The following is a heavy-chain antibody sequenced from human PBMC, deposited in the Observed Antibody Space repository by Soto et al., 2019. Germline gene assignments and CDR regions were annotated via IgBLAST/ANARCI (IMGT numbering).Heavy chain of an antibody. J-gene: IGHJ3*02. CDR2: ISSSGSTI. V-gene: IGHV3-48*03. CDR1: GFTFSSYE. D-gene: IGHD2-21*02. Sequence: GESLKISCAASGFTFSSYEMNWVRQAPGKGLEWVSYISSSGSTIYYADSVKGRFTISRDNAKNSLYLQMNSLRAEDTAVYYCARDEVSDGGNSGAFDIWGQGTMVTVSS. CDR3: ARDEVSDGGNSGAFDI.